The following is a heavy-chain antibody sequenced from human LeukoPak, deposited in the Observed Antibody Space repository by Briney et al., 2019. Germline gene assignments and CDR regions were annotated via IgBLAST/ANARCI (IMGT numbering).Heavy chain of an antibody. CDR1: GFSFSSYS. Sequence: GGSRRLSCAASGFSFSSYSMNWVRQAPGKGLEWVSSISGRSSYIYYADSVKGRFTISRDNARNSLYLQMNSLRAEDTAVFYCARDQGYSYGYESYCYYGVDGWGQVTTVTVSS. J-gene: IGHJ6*02. D-gene: IGHD5-18*01. V-gene: IGHV3-21*01. CDR2: ISGRSSYI. CDR3: ARDQGYSYGYESYCYYGVDG.